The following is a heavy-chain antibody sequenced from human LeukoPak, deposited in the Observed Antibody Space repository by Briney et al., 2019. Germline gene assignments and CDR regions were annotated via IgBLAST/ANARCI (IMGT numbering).Heavy chain of an antibody. Sequence: GGSLRLSCAASGFTFTNAWMYWVRQTPGKGLEWVATITAGGSNTYYADSVKGRFTISRDNSKNTLHLQMNSLRAEDTAVYYCATRGTSATKYFADWGQGTLVSVSS. J-gene: IGHJ4*02. CDR1: GFTFTNAW. V-gene: IGHV3-23*01. CDR3: ATRGTSATKYFAD. CDR2: ITAGGSNT. D-gene: IGHD1-1*01.